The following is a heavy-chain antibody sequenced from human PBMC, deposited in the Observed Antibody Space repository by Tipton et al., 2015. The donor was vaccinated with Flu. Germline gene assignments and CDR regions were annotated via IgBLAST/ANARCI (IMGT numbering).Heavy chain of an antibody. CDR1: GITFSSFW. D-gene: IGHD6-19*01. CDR3: AKDGWDTSGWYPFDY. V-gene: IGHV3-7*01. Sequence: SLRLSCAASGITFSSFWMSWVRQAPGKGLEWVANIKEDGSETYSVESVKGRFTISRDDARDALYLLINSLRPEDTAVYYCAKDGWDTSGWYPFDYWGQGTLVTVSS. J-gene: IGHJ4*02. CDR2: IKEDGSET.